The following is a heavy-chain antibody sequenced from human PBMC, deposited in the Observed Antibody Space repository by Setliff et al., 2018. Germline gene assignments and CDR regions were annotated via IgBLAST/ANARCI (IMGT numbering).Heavy chain of an antibody. D-gene: IGHD3-10*01. CDR2: IFPGNSNT. CDR1: GYSFTNNW. Sequence: GESLKISCQGSGYSFTNNWIAWVRQMPGKGLECMGIIFPGNSNTRYSPSFQGQVTISVDKAINTAYLQWTSLKVSDTAVYYCARHKSNGSGSYPSLYMDVWGKGIMVTVSS. V-gene: IGHV5-51*01. CDR3: ARHKSNGSGSYPSLYMDV. J-gene: IGHJ6*03.